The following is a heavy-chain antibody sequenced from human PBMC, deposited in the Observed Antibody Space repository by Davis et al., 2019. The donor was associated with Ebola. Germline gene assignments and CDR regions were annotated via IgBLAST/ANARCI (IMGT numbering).Heavy chain of an antibody. Sequence: ASVKVSCKASGYTFTGYYMHWVRQAPGQGLEWMGIINPNGGSTSYAQKFQGRVTMTRDTSTSTVYMELSSLRSEDTAVYYCARDLLAYYDFWSGPSSMDVWGQGTTVTVSS. V-gene: IGHV1-46*01. D-gene: IGHD3-3*01. CDR2: INPNGGST. CDR3: ARDLLAYYDFWSGPSSMDV. CDR1: GYTFTGYY. J-gene: IGHJ6*02.